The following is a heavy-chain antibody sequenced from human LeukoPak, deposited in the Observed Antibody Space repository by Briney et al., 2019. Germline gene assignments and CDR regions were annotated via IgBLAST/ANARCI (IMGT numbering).Heavy chain of an antibody. CDR1: GGTFSSYA. CDR2: IIPIFGTA. V-gene: IGHV1-69*05. Sequence: GASVKVSCRASGGTFSSYAISWVRQAPGQGLEWMGGIIPIFGTANYAQKFQGRVTITTDESTSTAYMELSSLRSEDTAVYYCAGGVATVTTGDYYYMDVWGKGTTVTVSS. D-gene: IGHD4-17*01. J-gene: IGHJ6*03. CDR3: AGGVATVTTGDYYYMDV.